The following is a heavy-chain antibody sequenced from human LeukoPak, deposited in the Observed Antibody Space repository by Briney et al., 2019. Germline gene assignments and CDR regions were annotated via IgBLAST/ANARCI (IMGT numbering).Heavy chain of an antibody. Sequence: SETLSLTCTVPGGSISSYYWSWIRQPPGKGLEWIGYIYYSGSTNYNPSLKSRVTISVDTSKNHFSLKLSSVTAADTAVYYCARALVADLYFDYWGQGTLVTVSS. V-gene: IGHV4-59*01. CDR1: GGSISSYY. D-gene: IGHD5-12*01. CDR2: IYYSGST. CDR3: ARALVADLYFDY. J-gene: IGHJ4*02.